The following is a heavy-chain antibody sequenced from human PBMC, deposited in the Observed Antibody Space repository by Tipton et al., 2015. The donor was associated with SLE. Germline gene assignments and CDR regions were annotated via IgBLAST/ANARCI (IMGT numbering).Heavy chain of an antibody. CDR2: IYHSGST. D-gene: IGHD3-3*01. J-gene: IGHJ2*01. CDR1: GASISSSSYY. Sequence: TLSLTCTVSGASISSSSYYWGWVRQPPGKGLEWIGSIYHSGSTYYTPSLNSRVTVSVDTSKNQFSLKLSSVTAADTAVYYCARPRSHYDFWIGYTYWYFDLWGRGTLVTVSS. CDR3: ARPRSHYDFWIGYTYWYFDL. V-gene: IGHV4-39*07.